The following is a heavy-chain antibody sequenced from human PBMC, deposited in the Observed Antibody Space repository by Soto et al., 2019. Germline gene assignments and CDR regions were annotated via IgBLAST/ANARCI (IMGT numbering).Heavy chain of an antibody. V-gene: IGHV1-69*13. CDR3: ARGGYDILTGYWFDP. CDR1: GGTFSSYA. J-gene: IGHJ5*02. D-gene: IGHD3-9*01. Sequence: AASVKVSCKASGGTFSSYAISWVRQAPGQGLEWMGGIIPIFGTANYAQKFQGRVTITADESTSTAYMELSSLRSEDTAVYYCARGGYDILTGYWFDPWGQGTLVTVSS. CDR2: IIPIFGTA.